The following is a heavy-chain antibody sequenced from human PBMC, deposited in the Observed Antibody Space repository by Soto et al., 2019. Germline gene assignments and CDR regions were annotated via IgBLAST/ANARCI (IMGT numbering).Heavy chain of an antibody. Sequence: PSETLSLTCPVSGGSISSGAYYWSWIRQHPGKGLEWIGYIYYSGSTYYNPSLKSRVTISVDTSKNQFPLKLSSVTAADTAVYYCARDRAVAGTFDYWGQGTLVTVSS. CDR2: IYYSGST. D-gene: IGHD6-19*01. CDR3: ARDRAVAGTFDY. J-gene: IGHJ4*02. CDR1: GGSISSGAYY. V-gene: IGHV4-31*03.